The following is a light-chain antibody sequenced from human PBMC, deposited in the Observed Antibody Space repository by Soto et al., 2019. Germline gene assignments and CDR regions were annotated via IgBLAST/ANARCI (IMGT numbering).Light chain of an antibody. CDR2: AAS. Sequence: EIVLTQSPGTLSLSPGERATLSCRASQSISSNYLAWYQHKPGQGPRLRIYAASSRATGIPDRFSGSGSGTDFPLTISRLEPEDFALYYCQKYGSAFTFGPGNKVDI. J-gene: IGKJ3*01. V-gene: IGKV3-20*01. CDR1: QSISSNY. CDR3: QKYGSAFT.